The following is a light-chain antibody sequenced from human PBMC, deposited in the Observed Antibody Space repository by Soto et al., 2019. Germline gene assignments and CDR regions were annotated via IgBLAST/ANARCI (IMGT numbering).Light chain of an antibody. CDR3: ASYTTARIRV. CDR1: SSDIGAYNS. Sequence: QSALTQPASVSASPGQSITISCTGTSSDIGAYNSVSWYQQPPGKAPQLMIYDVSFRPSGISSRFSGSKSGNTASLTISGLRPDDDADYYCASYTTARIRVFGGGTKLTVL. J-gene: IGLJ2*01. V-gene: IGLV2-14*03. CDR2: DVS.